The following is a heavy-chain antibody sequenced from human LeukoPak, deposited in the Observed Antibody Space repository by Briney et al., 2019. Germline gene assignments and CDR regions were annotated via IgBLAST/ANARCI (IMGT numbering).Heavy chain of an antibody. CDR1: GYTFTGYY. CDR2: INPNSGGT. CDR3: AREVVVPAATNWFDP. D-gene: IGHD2-2*01. Sequence: ASVKVSCKASGYTFTGYYMHWVRQAPGQGLEWMGWINPNSGGTNYAQKFQGRVTMTRDTSISTAYMELSRLRSDDTAVYYCAREVVVPAATNWFDPWGQGTLVTVSS. J-gene: IGHJ5*02. V-gene: IGHV1-2*02.